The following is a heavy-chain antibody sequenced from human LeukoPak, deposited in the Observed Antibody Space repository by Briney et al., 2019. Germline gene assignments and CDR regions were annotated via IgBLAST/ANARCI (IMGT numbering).Heavy chain of an antibody. J-gene: IGHJ5*02. Sequence: GGSLRLSCAASGFTFSSYSMNWVRQAPGKGLEWVSSISSSSSYIYYADSVKGRFTISRDNAKNSLYLQMNSLRAEDTAAYYCARDGTYYDFWSGQIPANNWFDPWGQGTLVTVSS. CDR3: ARDGTYYDFWSGQIPANNWFDP. D-gene: IGHD3-3*01. CDR2: ISSSSSYI. CDR1: GFTFSSYS. V-gene: IGHV3-21*01.